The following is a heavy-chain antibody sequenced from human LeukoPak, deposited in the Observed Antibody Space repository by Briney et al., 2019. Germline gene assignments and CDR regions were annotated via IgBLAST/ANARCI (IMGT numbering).Heavy chain of an antibody. D-gene: IGHD1-1*01. V-gene: IGHV3-21*01. CDR3: ARGLATTDYYYYGMDV. CDR1: GFTFSSYS. J-gene: IGHJ6*02. Sequence: AGGSLRLSCAASGFTFSSYSMNWVRQAPGKGLEWVSSISSSSSYIYYADSVKGRFTISRDNAKNSLYLQMNSLRAEDTAVYYCARGLATTDYYYYGMDVWGQGATVTVSS. CDR2: ISSSSSYI.